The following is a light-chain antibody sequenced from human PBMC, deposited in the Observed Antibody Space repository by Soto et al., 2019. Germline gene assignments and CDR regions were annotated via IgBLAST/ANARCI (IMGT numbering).Light chain of an antibody. V-gene: IGLV2-23*01. Sequence: QSVLTQPASVSGSPGQSITISCTGTSSDVGSYNVVSWYQQNPGKAPKHMIYEGSKRPSGVSNRFSGSKSGNTASLTISGLQAEDEADYYCCSIAGDRMWVFGGGTKLTVL. CDR1: SSDVGSYNV. CDR2: EGS. J-gene: IGLJ3*02. CDR3: CSIAGDRMWV.